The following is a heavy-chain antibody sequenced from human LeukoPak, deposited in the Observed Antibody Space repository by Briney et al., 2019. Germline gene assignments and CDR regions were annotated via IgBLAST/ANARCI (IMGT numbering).Heavy chain of an antibody. Sequence: GGSLRLSCAASGFTFSSYGMHWVRQAPGKGMEWVAVISYDGSNKYYADSEKGRFTISRDNSKNPLYLQINSLRAEDTAVYYCAKDRRVGNWFDPWGQGTLLTVSS. CDR1: GFTFSSYG. J-gene: IGHJ5*02. CDR2: ISYDGSNK. V-gene: IGHV3-30*18. D-gene: IGHD1-26*01. CDR3: AKDRRVGNWFDP.